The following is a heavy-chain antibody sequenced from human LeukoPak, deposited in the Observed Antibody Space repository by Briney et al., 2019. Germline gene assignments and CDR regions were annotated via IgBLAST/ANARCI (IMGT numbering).Heavy chain of an antibody. D-gene: IGHD1-26*01. CDR1: GFTFSTSW. J-gene: IGHJ4*02. V-gene: IGHV3-7*01. Sequence: GGSLRLSCAASGFTFSTSWMTWVRQAPGKGLEWVANIKQDGSEKYYVDSVKGRFTISRDNAKNSLFLQMNNLRAEDTAVYYCARGGELLRPADYWGQGTLVTVSS. CDR3: ARGGELLRPADY. CDR2: IKQDGSEK.